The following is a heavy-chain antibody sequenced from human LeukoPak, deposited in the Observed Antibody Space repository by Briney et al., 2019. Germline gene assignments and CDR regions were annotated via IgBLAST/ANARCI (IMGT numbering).Heavy chain of an antibody. CDR2: IYYSGST. D-gene: IGHD3-22*01. CDR3: ARQRLYYYDSSGPPQNFDY. CDR1: GGSISSYY. Sequence: PSETLSLTCTVSGGSISSYYWSRIRQPPGKGLEWIGYIYYSGSTNYNPSLKSRVTISVDTSKNQFSLKLSSVTAADTAVYYCARQRLYYYDSSGPPQNFDYWGQGTLVTVSS. J-gene: IGHJ4*02. V-gene: IGHV4-59*08.